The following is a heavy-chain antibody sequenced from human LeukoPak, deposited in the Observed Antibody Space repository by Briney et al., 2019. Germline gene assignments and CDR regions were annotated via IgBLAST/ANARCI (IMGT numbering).Heavy chain of an antibody. V-gene: IGHV1-18*01. CDR1: GYTFISYG. Sequence: ASVKVSCKASGYTFISYGISWVRQAPGQGLEWMGWISASNGNTNLAQKFQGRVTLTTDTSTSTGYMELRSLRSDDTAVYYCAIGDYGHDAFDIWGQGTMVTVYS. J-gene: IGHJ3*02. CDR3: AIGDYGHDAFDI. D-gene: IGHD4-17*01. CDR2: ISASNGNT.